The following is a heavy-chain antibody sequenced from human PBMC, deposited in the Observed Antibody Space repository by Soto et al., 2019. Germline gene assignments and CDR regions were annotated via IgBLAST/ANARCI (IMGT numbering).Heavy chain of an antibody. CDR1: GFTFSSYG. V-gene: IGHV3-30*18. D-gene: IGHD3-16*02. J-gene: IGHJ6*02. CDR3: AKGEYYDYVWGSYPNYYYYYGMDV. CDR2: ISYDGSNK. Sequence: GGSLRLSCAASGFTFSSYGMQWVRQAPGKGLEWVAVISYDGSNKYYADSVKGRFTISRDNSKNTLYLQMNSLRAEDTAVYYCAKGEYYDYVWGSYPNYYYYYGMDVWGQGSTVTVSS.